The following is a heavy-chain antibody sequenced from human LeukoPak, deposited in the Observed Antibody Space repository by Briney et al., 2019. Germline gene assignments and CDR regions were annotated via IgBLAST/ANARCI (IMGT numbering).Heavy chain of an antibody. Sequence: SETLSLTCTVSGGSISSYYWSWIRQPAGEGLEWIGRIYTSGSTNYNPSLKSRVTMSVDTSKNQFSLKLSSVTAADTAVYYCARMKLELYAYYYYMDVWSKGTTVTVSS. D-gene: IGHD1-7*01. CDR1: GGSISSYY. CDR3: ARMKLELYAYYYYMDV. CDR2: IYTSGST. J-gene: IGHJ6*03. V-gene: IGHV4-4*07.